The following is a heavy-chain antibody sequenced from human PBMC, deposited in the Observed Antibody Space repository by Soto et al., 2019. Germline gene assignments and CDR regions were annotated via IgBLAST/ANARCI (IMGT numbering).Heavy chain of an antibody. CDR2: IYYSGST. CDR1: VGSISSYY. CDR3: ARELGYYDSSGYYNWFDP. Sequence: SETLSVTGPVSVGSISSYYWSWIRQPPGKGLEWIGYIYYSGSTNYNPSLKSRVTISVDTSKNQFSLKLSSVTAADTAVYYCARELGYYDSSGYYNWFDPWGQGTLVTVSS. J-gene: IGHJ5*02. D-gene: IGHD3-22*01. V-gene: IGHV4-59*01.